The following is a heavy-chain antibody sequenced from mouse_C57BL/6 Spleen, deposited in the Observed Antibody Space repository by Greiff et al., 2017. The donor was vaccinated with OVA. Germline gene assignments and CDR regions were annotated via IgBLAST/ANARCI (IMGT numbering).Heavy chain of an antibody. Sequence: QVQLQQSGAELVKPGASVKMSCKASGYTFTSYWITWVKQRPGQGLEWIGDIYPGSGSTNYNEKFKSKATLTVDTSSSTAYMQLSSLTSEDSAVYYCARRAYDYDGDAMDYWGQGTSVTVSS. CDR3: ARRAYDYDGDAMDY. J-gene: IGHJ4*01. D-gene: IGHD2-4*01. CDR2: IYPGSGST. V-gene: IGHV1-55*01. CDR1: GYTFTSYW.